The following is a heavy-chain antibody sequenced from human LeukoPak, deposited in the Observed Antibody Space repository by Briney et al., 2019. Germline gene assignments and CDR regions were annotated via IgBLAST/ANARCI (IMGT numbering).Heavy chain of an antibody. Sequence: GASVKVSCKASGYTFTDFYLHWVRQAPGQGLEWMGRIIPILGIANYAQKFQGRVTITADKSTSTAYMELSSLRSEDTAVYYCARVKSGNLDYWGQGTLVTVSS. J-gene: IGHJ4*02. D-gene: IGHD3-10*01. CDR3: ARVKSGNLDY. CDR2: IIPILGIA. V-gene: IGHV1-69*04. CDR1: GYTFTDFY.